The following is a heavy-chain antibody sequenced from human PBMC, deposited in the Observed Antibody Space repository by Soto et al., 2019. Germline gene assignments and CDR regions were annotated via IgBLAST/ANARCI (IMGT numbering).Heavy chain of an antibody. CDR2: IIPTFGTA. V-gene: IGHV1-69*13. CDR1: GGTFSSYA. CDR3: ANPREGMPDAFDI. Sequence: GASVKVSCKASGGTFSSYAISWVRQAPGQGLEWMGGIIPTFGTANYAQKFQGRVTITADESTSTAYMELSSLRSEDTAVYYCANPREGMPDAFDIWGQGTMVTVSS. J-gene: IGHJ3*02. D-gene: IGHD1-26*01.